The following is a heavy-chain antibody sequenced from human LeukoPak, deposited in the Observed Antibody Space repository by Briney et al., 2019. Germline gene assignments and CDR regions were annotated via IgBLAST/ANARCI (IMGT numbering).Heavy chain of an antibody. J-gene: IGHJ4*02. Sequence: ASVKVSCKASGYTFTSYGISWVRQAPGQGLEWMGWISAYNGNTNYAQKLQGRVTMTTDTSTSTAYMELRSLRSDDTAVYYCARERYYYDSSGYYPDYWGQGTLVIVSS. CDR2: ISAYNGNT. CDR3: ARERYYYDSSGYYPDY. V-gene: IGHV1-18*01. D-gene: IGHD3-22*01. CDR1: GYTFTSYG.